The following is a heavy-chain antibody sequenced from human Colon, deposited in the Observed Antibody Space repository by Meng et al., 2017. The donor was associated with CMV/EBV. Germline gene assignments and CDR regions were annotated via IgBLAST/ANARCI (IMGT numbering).Heavy chain of an antibody. CDR2: IYAGGRKT. J-gene: IGHJ6*02. D-gene: IGHD3-3*01. V-gene: IGHV3-23*03. Sequence: GGSLRLSCAGSGFTFRNYAMSWVRQAPGKGLEWVAVIYAGGRKTYYADSVKGRFNISRDDSKNMLYMQMKSLRDQDTAVYYCAKGSLEWLYYGMDVWGQGTTVTVSS. CDR1: GFTFRNYA. CDR3: AKGSLEWLYYGMDV.